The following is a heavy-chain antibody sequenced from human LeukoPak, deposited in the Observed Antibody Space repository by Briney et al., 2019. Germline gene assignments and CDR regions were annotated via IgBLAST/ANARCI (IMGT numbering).Heavy chain of an antibody. CDR2: IYYSGST. Sequence: PSETLSLTCTVSGGSIGSSSYYWGWIRQPPGKGLEWIGSIYYSGSTYYNPSLKSRVTISVDTSKNQFSLKLSSVTAADTAVYYCARGGSYGAYLDYWGQGALVIVSS. V-gene: IGHV4-39*07. D-gene: IGHD1-26*01. CDR3: ARGGSYGAYLDY. CDR1: GGSIGSSSYY. J-gene: IGHJ4*02.